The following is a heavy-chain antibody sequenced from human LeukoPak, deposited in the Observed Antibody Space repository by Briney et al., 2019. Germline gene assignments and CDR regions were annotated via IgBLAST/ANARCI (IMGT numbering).Heavy chain of an antibody. D-gene: IGHD1-14*01. CDR3: ARGAGDSYYSYYMDV. CDR2: IIPIFGTA. J-gene: IGHJ6*03. V-gene: IGHV1-69*13. CDR1: GGTFSSYA. Sequence: SVKVSCKASGGTFSSYAISWVRQAPGQGLEWMGRIIPIFGTANYAQKFQGRVTITADESTSTAYMELSRLRSEDTAVYYCARGAGDSYYSYYMDVWGKGTTVTVSS.